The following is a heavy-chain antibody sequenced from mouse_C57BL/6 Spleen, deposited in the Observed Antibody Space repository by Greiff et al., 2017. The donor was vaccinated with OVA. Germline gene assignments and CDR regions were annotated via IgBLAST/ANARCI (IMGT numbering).Heavy chain of an antibody. J-gene: IGHJ3*01. CDR1: GYTFTDYY. Sequence: EVQRVESGPVLVKPGASVKMSCKASGYTFTDYYMNWVKQSHGKSLEWIGVINPYNGGTSYNQKFKGKATLTVDKSSSTAYMELNSLTSEDSAVYYCARHGSSPWFAYWGQGTLVTVSA. CDR3: ARHGSSPWFAY. CDR2: INPYNGGT. V-gene: IGHV1-19*01. D-gene: IGHD1-1*01.